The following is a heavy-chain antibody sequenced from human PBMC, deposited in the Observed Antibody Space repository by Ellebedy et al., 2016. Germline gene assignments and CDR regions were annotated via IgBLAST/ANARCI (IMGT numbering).Heavy chain of an antibody. CDR2: INSDGST. J-gene: IGHJ4*02. CDR1: GLTLSSYW. Sequence: HTGGSLRLSCAASGLTLSSYWMHWVRQAPGKGLVWVSRINSDGSTNYADSVKGRFTISRDNSKSTLYLQMNSLRVDDTAVYYCATRGYTGTLDYWGQGTLVTVSS. CDR3: ATRGYTGTLDY. V-gene: IGHV3-74*01. D-gene: IGHD1-7*01.